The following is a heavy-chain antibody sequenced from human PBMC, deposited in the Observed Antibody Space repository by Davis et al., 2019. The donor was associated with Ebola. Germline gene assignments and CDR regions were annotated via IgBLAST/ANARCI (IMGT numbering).Heavy chain of an antibody. Sequence: GSLRLSCSASEFTFSYHSMNWGRQAPGKGLDWISYISGGSRTIYYADSVKGRFTISRDNAKNSLYLQMNSLRDEDTAVYYCVRDNRRGYGMDVWGQGTTVTVSS. CDR2: ISGGSRTI. CDR1: EFTFSYHS. V-gene: IGHV3-48*02. CDR3: VRDNRRGYGMDV. J-gene: IGHJ6*02.